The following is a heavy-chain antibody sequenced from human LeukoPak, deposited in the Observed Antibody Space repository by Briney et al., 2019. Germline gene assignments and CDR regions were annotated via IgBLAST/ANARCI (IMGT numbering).Heavy chain of an antibody. CDR2: ISSNNRYI. V-gene: IGHV3-21*01. Sequence: GGSLRLSCAASGFTFSTYSMNWVRQAPGKGLEWVSSISSNNRYIYYADSVKGRFTISRDNAKNSLYLQMNSLRAEDTAMYYCARGVPYDSWSGPHYSDYWGQGTLVTVSS. D-gene: IGHD3-3*01. CDR1: GFTFSTYS. CDR3: ARGVPYDSWSGPHYSDY. J-gene: IGHJ4*02.